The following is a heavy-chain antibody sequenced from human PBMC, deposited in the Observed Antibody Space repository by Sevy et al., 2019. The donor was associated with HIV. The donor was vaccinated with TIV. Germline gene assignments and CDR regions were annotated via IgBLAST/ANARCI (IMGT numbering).Heavy chain of an antibody. CDR2: ISGCGRSGDKT. D-gene: IGHD3-22*01. J-gene: IGHJ4*02. CDR1: GFTFSNYA. Sequence: GGSLRLSCAASGFTFSNYAMNWVRQAPGKGLEWVSGISGCGRSGDKTNYADSVKGRFTISRDDSKNSLYLQLNSLRAEDTAIYYCARKYDSSGYFDYWGQGTLVTVSS. V-gene: IGHV3-23*01. CDR3: ARKYDSSGYFDY.